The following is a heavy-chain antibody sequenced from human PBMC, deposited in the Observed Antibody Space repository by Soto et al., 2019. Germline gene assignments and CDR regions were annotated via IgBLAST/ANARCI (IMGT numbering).Heavy chain of an antibody. CDR3: AHCRGGVASF. J-gene: IGHJ4*02. Sequence: QITLNESGPALVKPTQTLTLTCTFSGFSLNTRDVGVGWIRQPPGKALEWLGVVYWDDDKTYSPSLKSRLTITKDPPKNQVVLRMTKMDPVDTATYYCAHCRGGVASFWGQGNLVTVSS. D-gene: IGHD3-16*01. CDR1: GFSLNTRDVG. CDR2: VYWDDDK. V-gene: IGHV2-5*02.